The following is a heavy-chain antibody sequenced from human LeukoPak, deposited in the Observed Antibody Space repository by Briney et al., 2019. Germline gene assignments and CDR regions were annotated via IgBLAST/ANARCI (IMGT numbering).Heavy chain of an antibody. J-gene: IGHJ6*03. D-gene: IGHD6-25*01. Sequence: SETLSLTCTVSGGSISSYYWSWIRQPPGKGLEWIGYIYYSGSTNYNPSLKSRVTISVDTSENQFSLKLSSVTAADTAVYYCARAGRSSAQNYYYYYMDVWGKGTTVTVSS. V-gene: IGHV4-59*01. CDR2: IYYSGST. CDR3: ARAGRSSAQNYYYYYMDV. CDR1: GGSISSYY.